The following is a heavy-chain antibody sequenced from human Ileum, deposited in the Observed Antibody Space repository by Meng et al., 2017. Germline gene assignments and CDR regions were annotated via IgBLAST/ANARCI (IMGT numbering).Heavy chain of an antibody. CDR2: IHHSGST. J-gene: IGHJ4*02. CDR1: GGSISTSDW. Sequence: QLKGPGPGLLKPSGTLSLTCAVSGGSISTSDWWSWVRQPPGKGLEWIGEIHHSGSTNYNPSLKSRVTISVDKSKNQFSLKLNSVTAADTAVYYCAREWSGSYRHFDYWGQGTLVTVSS. CDR3: AREWSGSYRHFDY. D-gene: IGHD1-26*01. V-gene: IGHV4-4*02.